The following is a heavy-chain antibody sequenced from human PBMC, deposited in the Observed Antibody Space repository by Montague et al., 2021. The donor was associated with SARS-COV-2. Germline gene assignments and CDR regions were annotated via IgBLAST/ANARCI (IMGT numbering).Heavy chain of an antibody. J-gene: IGHJ6*02. CDR2: IYTSGST. CDR1: GGSISSGNYY. V-gene: IGHV4-61*09. D-gene: IGHD1-26*01. Sequence: SLTCTVSGGSISSGNYYWSWIRQPAGKGLEWIGHIYTSGSTNYNPSLKSRVTISVHTSNNQFSLKLSSVTAADTAVYYCARESGSPTYYFYYGVDVWGQGTTVTVSS. CDR3: ARESGSPTYYFYYGVDV.